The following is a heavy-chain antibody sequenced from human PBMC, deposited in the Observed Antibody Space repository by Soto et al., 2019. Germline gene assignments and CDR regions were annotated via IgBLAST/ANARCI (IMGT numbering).Heavy chain of an antibody. CDR3: ARSRGQNWFDP. CDR1: GYTFTSYG. V-gene: IGHV1-18*01. Sequence: QVQLVQSGAEVKKRGASVKVSCKASGYTFTSYGIRWVRKAPGQGLEWMGWISAYNGNTNYAQKLQGRVTMTTDTTTSTAYWEVRSLRSDDTAVYYSARSRGQNWFDPWGQGTLVTGSS. J-gene: IGHJ5*02. CDR2: ISAYNGNT.